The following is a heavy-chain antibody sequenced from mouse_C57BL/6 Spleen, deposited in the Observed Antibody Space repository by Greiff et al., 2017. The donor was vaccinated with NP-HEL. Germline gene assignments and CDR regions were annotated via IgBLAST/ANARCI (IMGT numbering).Heavy chain of an antibody. D-gene: IGHD2-5*01. CDR3: TDYSNYGGGFAY. J-gene: IGHJ3*01. CDR1: GYTFTSYW. Sequence: EVQLQQSGTVLARPGASVKMSCKTSGYTFTSYWMHWVKQRPGQGLEWIGAIYPGNSDTSYNQKFKGKAKLTAVTSASTAYMELSSLTNEDSAVYYCTDYSNYGGGFAYWGQGTLVTVSA. CDR2: IYPGNSDT. V-gene: IGHV1-5*01.